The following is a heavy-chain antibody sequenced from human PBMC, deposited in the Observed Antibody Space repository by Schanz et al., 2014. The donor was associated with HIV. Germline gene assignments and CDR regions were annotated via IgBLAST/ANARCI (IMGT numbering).Heavy chain of an antibody. CDR2: FSGSGRAT. J-gene: IGHJ6*02. V-gene: IGHV3-23*04. Sequence: VQLVESGGGVVQPGRSLRLSCAVSGFTFSGYGMHWVRQAPGKGLEWAAAFSGSGRATYYADPLKGRFTVTRDNSKNSVYLQINSLRAEDTAVYFCAKDALEWFFPGGMDVWGQGTTVIVSS. CDR3: AKDALEWFFPGGMDV. D-gene: IGHD3-3*01. CDR1: GFTFSGYG.